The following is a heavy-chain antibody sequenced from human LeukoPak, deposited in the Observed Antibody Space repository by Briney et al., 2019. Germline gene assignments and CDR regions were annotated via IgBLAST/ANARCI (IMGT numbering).Heavy chain of an antibody. CDR1: GFPLSSYS. D-gene: IGHD2-15*01. CDR3: VRVKGSYFDY. CDR2: ISSSGSAI. V-gene: IGHV3-48*01. J-gene: IGHJ4*02. Sequence: PGGSLRLSCAPSGFPLSSYSINWVRQAPGKGLEWVSYISSSGSAIYYVDSVKGRFTVSRDNAKNSLFLQMNSPRAEDTAVYYCVRVKGSYFDYWGQGALVTVSS.